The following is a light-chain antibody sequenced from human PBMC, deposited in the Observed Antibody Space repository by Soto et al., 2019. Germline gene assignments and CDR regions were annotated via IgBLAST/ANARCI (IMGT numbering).Light chain of an antibody. J-gene: IGKJ4*01. CDR1: QSVSSSY. Sequence: EIVLTQSPGTLSLSPGERATLSCRASQSVSSSYLAWYQQKPGQAPRLLIHGASNRATGIPDRFSGSGSGTDFTLTISRLEPEDFAVYYCQQYGSSVLTFGGGTKVEIK. V-gene: IGKV3-20*01. CDR2: GAS. CDR3: QQYGSSVLT.